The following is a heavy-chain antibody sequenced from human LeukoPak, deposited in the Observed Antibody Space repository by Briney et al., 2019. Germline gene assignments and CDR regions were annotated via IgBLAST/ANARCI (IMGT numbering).Heavy chain of an antibody. D-gene: IGHD2-15*01. V-gene: IGHV3-23*01. J-gene: IGHJ4*02. CDR2: ISGSGGST. CDR3: AKGCIGGSCYSR. Sequence: GGSLRLSCAASGFTFSSYAMSWVRQAPGKGLEWVSAISGSGGSTHYADSVKGRFTISRDNSKNMVYMQMNSLRDEDTAVYYCAKGCIGGSCYSRWGQGTLVTVSS. CDR1: GFTFSSYA.